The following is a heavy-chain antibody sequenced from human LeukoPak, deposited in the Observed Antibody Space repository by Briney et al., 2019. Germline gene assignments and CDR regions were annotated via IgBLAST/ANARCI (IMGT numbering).Heavy chain of an antibody. CDR1: GFTFSSYA. V-gene: IGHV3-64*01. Sequence: GGSLRLSCAASGFTFSSYAMHWVRQAPGKGLEYVSAISSNGGSTSYANSVKGRFTISRDNSKNTLYLQMGSLRAEDMAVYYCARDRGFSYGIDFWGQGTLVTVSS. CDR3: ARDRGFSYGIDF. D-gene: IGHD5-18*01. J-gene: IGHJ4*02. CDR2: ISSNGGST.